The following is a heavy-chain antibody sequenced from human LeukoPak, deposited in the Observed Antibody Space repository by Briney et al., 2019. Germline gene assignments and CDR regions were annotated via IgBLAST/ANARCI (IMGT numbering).Heavy chain of an antibody. J-gene: IGHJ4*02. Sequence: SETLSLTCTVSGGSISSYYWSWIRQPPGKGLEWIGYIYYSGSTNYNPSLKSRVTISVDTSKNQFSLKLSSVTAADTAVYYCARANYGSGSYLEFDYLGQGTLVNVSS. V-gene: IGHV4-59*01. CDR2: IYYSGST. CDR3: ARANYGSGSYLEFDY. D-gene: IGHD3-10*01. CDR1: GGSISSYY.